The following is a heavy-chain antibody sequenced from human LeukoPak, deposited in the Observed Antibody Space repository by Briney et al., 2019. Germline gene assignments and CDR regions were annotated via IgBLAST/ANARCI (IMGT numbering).Heavy chain of an antibody. CDR1: GFTVSSNY. CDR2: IYSGGST. D-gene: IGHD4-11*01. J-gene: IGHJ4*02. V-gene: IGHV3-66*02. Sequence: GGSLRLSCAASGFTVSSNYMSWVRQAPGKGLEWVSVIYSGGSTYYADSVKGRFTISRDNSKNTLYLQMNSLRAEDKAVYYCARDKPYSKGAFDYWGQGTLVTVSS. CDR3: ARDKPYSKGAFDY.